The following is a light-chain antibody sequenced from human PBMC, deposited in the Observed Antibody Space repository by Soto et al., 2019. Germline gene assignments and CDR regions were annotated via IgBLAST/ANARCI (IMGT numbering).Light chain of an antibody. J-gene: IGKJ1*01. CDR1: QAIRTA. CDR2: AAS. V-gene: IGKV1-6*01. Sequence: AIQLTQSPSSLYASVGDRVTITCRASQAIRTALGWYQQKPWKVPKLLIYAASILQSGVPSRFSGSGSGTDFTLTISSLQPEDFATYYCLLDFRYFWAFGQGTKVEIK. CDR3: LLDFRYFWA.